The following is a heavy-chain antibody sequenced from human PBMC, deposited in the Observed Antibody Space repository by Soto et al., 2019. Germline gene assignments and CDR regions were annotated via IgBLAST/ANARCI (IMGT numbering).Heavy chain of an antibody. D-gene: IGHD3-3*01. CDR2: ISSRSSYI. Sequence: EVQLVESGGGLVKPGGSLRLSCAASGFTFSSYTMNWVRHAPGQVLEWVSSISSRSSYIYYADSVKGRLTISRDNAKISVYLQMNSLRAEDTAVYYCARDQRYDFWSGYYRDYGMDVWGQGTTVTGSS. V-gene: IGHV3-21*02. J-gene: IGHJ6*02. CDR3: ARDQRYDFWSGYYRDYGMDV. CDR1: GFTFSSYT.